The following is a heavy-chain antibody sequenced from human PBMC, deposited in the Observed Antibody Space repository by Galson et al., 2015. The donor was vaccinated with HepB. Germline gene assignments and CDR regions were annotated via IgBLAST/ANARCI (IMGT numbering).Heavy chain of an antibody. D-gene: IGHD3-3*02. CDR2: INTNTGDP. CDR1: GYTFSTYS. V-gene: IGHV7-4-1*02. Sequence: SVKVSCKASGYTFSTYSINWVRQAPGQGLEWMGWINTNTGDPTFAQGFTGRFVFSLDTSVSTAYLHINSLKAEDTAVYYCARPISGHDAFDIWGQGTVVTVSS. CDR3: ARPISGHDAFDI. J-gene: IGHJ3*02.